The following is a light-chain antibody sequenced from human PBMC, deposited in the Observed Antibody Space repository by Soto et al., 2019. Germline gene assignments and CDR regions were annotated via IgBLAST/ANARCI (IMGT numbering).Light chain of an antibody. CDR2: LAS. Sequence: IQLTQSPSSLSASVGDRVTITCRASQGISSYLAWYQQKPGEAPKLLIYLASTLQTGVPSRFSGSGSGTDFTLTISSLQPEDFATYYCQQLNNYPRTFGQGTKGDIK. CDR3: QQLNNYPRT. J-gene: IGKJ1*01. CDR1: QGISSY. V-gene: IGKV1-9*01.